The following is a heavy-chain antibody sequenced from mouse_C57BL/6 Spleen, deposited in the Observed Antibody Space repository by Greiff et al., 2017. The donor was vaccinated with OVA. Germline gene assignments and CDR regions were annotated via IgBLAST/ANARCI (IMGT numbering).Heavy chain of an antibody. CDR1: GYSFTGYY. Sequence: VQLQQSGPELVKPGASVKISCKASGYSFTGYYMNWVKQSPEKSLEWIGEINPSTGGTTYNQKFKAKATLTVDKSSSTAYMQLKSLTSEDSAVYYCARWGHGGVWGTGTTVTVSS. CDR2: INPSTGGT. CDR3: ARWGHGGV. V-gene: IGHV1-42*01. J-gene: IGHJ1*03. D-gene: IGHD1-1*01.